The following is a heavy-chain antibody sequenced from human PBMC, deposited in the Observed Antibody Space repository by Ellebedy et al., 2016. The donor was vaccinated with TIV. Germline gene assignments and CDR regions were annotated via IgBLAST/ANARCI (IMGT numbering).Heavy chain of an antibody. J-gene: IGHJ5*02. CDR1: GFTFNSYG. CDR2: INHIGNT. Sequence: GSLRLSXAASGFTFNSYGMTWIRQPPGKGLEWIGEINHIGNTNYNPFLKSRVTISIDTSNNHFSLNVSSVTAADTAVYYCARSDYNNYFVRWFDPWGQGTLVTVSS. D-gene: IGHD3-10*02. CDR3: ARSDYNNYFVRWFDP. V-gene: IGHV4-34*01.